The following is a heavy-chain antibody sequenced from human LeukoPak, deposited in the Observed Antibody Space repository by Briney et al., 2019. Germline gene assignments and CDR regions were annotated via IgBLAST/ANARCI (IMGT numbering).Heavy chain of an antibody. J-gene: IGHJ5*02. CDR3: ARGNYYGSGPLFDA. CDR2: IDPYSGGT. D-gene: IGHD3-10*01. V-gene: IGHV1-2*02. Sequence: ASVKVSCKASGYTFNDYYMHWVRQAAGQGLEWMGWIDPYSGGTSYAQKFPGRVTMTRDTSISTAYMELSRLSSDDTAEYYCARGNYYGSGPLFDAWGQGTLVTVSS. CDR1: GYTFNDYY.